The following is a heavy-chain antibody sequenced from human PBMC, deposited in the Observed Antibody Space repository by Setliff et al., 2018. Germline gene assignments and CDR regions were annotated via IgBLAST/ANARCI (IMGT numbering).Heavy chain of an antibody. D-gene: IGHD1-1*01. Sequence: GGSLRLSCAASGFTFSNYWMSWVHQAPGKGLEWVANIKQDGSEKYYVDSVKGRFTISRDNAKNSLYLQMNSLRAEDTAVYYCAKDTTGRDAFDIWGQGTMVTVSS. J-gene: IGHJ3*02. CDR3: AKDTTGRDAFDI. CDR2: IKQDGSEK. V-gene: IGHV3-7*03. CDR1: GFTFSNYW.